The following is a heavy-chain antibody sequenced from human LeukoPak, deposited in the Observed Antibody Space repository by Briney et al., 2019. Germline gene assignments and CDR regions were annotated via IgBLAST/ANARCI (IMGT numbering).Heavy chain of an antibody. CDR2: IYHSGNT. CDR3: ARGGAPRLHFQN. J-gene: IGHJ1*01. V-gene: IGHV4-59*12. D-gene: IGHD6-6*01. Sequence: SETLSLTCTVSGGSISTYYWNWVRQPPGKGLEWIGYIYHSGNTNYNPSLQSRVTISVDTSKNQFSLNLRSVTDADTAVYYCARGGAPRLHFQNWGQGTLVTVSS. CDR1: GGSISTYY.